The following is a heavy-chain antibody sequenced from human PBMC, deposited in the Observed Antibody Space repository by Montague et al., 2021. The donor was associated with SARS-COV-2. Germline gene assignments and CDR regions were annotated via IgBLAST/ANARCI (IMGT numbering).Heavy chain of an antibody. CDR2: ISYSGST. J-gene: IGHJ6*02. CDR3: GLGRGFAVGNHYYYSYGLDV. V-gene: IGHV4-39*07. D-gene: IGHD3-10*01. CDR1: GGSIRSSSHF. Sequence: SETLSLTCTVSGGSIRSSSHFWGWFRQPPGQRLEWIGTISYSGSTYYSPSLKSRVIISAATSKNQFSLNLRSVTAADTAVYFCGLGRGFAVGNHYYYSYGLDVWGQGTTVTVSS.